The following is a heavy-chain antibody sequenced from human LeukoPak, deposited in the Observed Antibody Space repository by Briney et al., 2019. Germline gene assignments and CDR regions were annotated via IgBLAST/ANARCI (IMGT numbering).Heavy chain of an antibody. CDR3: EKERGYSYGYEY. CDR1: GFTVSSDS. J-gene: IGHJ4*02. CDR2: IRYDGSNK. Sequence: PGGSLRLLYPASGFTVSSDSIRWVRQAPGKGLEWVAFIRYDGSNKYYADSVKGRFTISRDNSRNTLYLQMNSLRAEDTAVYYGEKERGYSYGYEYRGKGTLVTVSS. D-gene: IGHD5-18*01. V-gene: IGHV3-30*02.